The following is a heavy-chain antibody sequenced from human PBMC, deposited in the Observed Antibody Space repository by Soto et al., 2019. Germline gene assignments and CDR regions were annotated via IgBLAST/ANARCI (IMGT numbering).Heavy chain of an antibody. D-gene: IGHD4-17*01. CDR1: GGSVSSSSVY. J-gene: IGHJ6*02. CDR2: IYYSGST. V-gene: IGHV4-39*01. CDR3: ARNGGYGGNYVYYYYGMDV. Sequence: XGTLSLSCTVSGGSVSSSSVYWGGIRQPPGKGLEWIGSIYYSGSTYYNPSLKSRVTISVDTSKNQFSLKLSSVTAADTAVYYCARNGGYGGNYVYYYYGMDVWGQGTTVTVSS.